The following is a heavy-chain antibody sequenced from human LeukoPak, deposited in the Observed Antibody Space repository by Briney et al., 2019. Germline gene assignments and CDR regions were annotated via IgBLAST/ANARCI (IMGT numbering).Heavy chain of an antibody. J-gene: IGHJ4*02. CDR2: IYHSGNT. CDR3: ARAYYLDY. CDR1: GYSISSGYY. Sequence: SETLSLTCTVSGYSISSGYYWGWIWQPPGKGLEWIGSIYHSGNTYYNPSLKSRVTISVDTSKNQFSLKLSSVTAADTAVYYCARAYYLDYWGQGTLVTVSS. V-gene: IGHV4-38-2*02.